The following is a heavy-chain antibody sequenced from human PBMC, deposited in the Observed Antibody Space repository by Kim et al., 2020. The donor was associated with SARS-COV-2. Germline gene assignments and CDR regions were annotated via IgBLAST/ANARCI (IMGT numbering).Heavy chain of an antibody. CDR3: VLYGSGSSLAY. Sequence: SVKVSCKASGGTFSSYAISWVRQAPGQGLEWMGGIIPIFGTANYAQKFQGRVTITADESTSTAYMELSSLRSEDTAVYYCVLYGSGSSLAYWGQGPWSPSPQ. V-gene: IGHV1-69*13. CDR1: GGTFSSYA. CDR2: IIPIFGTA. J-gene: IGHJ4*02. D-gene: IGHD3-10*01.